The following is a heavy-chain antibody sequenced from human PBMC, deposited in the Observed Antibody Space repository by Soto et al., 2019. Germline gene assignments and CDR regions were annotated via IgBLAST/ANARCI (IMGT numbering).Heavy chain of an antibody. Sequence: SVEVSCKASGGTFSSYAISWVRQAPGQGLEWMGGIIPIFGTANYAQKFQGRVTITADESTSTAYMELSSLRAEDTDVYYCAVGYGGNSGLDYWGQGPLVTVS. D-gene: IGHD2-15*01. CDR3: AVGYGGNSGLDY. J-gene: IGHJ4*02. V-gene: IGHV1-69*13. CDR1: GGTFSSYA. CDR2: IIPIFGTA.